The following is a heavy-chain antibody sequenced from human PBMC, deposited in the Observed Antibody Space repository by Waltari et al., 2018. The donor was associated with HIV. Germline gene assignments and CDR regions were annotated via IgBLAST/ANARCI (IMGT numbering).Heavy chain of an antibody. Sequence: QVQLQESGPGLVKPSQTLSLTCTVSGGSISSGSYYWSWIRQPAGKGLEWIGRIYTSGSTNYNPSLKSRVTISVDTSKNQFSLKLSSVTAADTAVYYCARANTMVRGFDYWGQGTLVTVSS. D-gene: IGHD3-10*01. CDR1: GGSISSGSYY. CDR2: IYTSGST. CDR3: ARANTMVRGFDY. J-gene: IGHJ4*02. V-gene: IGHV4-61*02.